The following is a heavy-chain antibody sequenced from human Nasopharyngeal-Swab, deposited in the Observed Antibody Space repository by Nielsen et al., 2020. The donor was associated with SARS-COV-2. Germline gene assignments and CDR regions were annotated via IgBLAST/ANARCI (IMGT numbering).Heavy chain of an antibody. J-gene: IGHJ6*03. V-gene: IGHV5-51*01. CDR2: IYPDDSDT. CDR3: ARLRGSAFYYYYLDV. Sequence: GESLKISCKGSGYSFTTFWITWVRQMPGKGLEWMGIIYPDDSDTRYSPSFQGQVTCSVDKSTSTAYLQWSTLKASDTAMYYCARLRGSAFYYYYLDVWGKGTTVTVSS. D-gene: IGHD2-15*01. CDR1: GYSFTTFW.